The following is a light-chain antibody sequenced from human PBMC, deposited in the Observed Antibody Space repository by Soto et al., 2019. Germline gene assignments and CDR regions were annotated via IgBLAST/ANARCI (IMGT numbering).Light chain of an antibody. CDR1: SGHRTYI. Sequence: QAVVTQSSSASASLGSSVKLTCTLSSGHRTYIIAWHQQQPGKAPRYLMKVEGSGTFNKGSGVPDRFSGSSSGADRYLTISNLQSEDEADYYCETSDTNTRVFGGGTQLTVL. CDR2: VEGSGTF. J-gene: IGLJ2*01. V-gene: IGLV4-60*03. CDR3: ETSDTNTRV.